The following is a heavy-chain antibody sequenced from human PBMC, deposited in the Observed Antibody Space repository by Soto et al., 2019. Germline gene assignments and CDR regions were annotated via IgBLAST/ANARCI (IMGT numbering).Heavy chain of an antibody. Sequence: ASVKVSCKASGYTFTSYGISWVRQAPGQGLEWMGWISAYNGNTNYAQKLQGRVTMTTDTSTSTAYMELRSLRSDDTAVYYCARDFADCSSTSCYPFGMDVWGQGTTVTVSS. V-gene: IGHV1-18*01. CDR3: ARDFADCSSTSCYPFGMDV. CDR2: ISAYNGNT. CDR1: GYTFTSYG. D-gene: IGHD2-2*01. J-gene: IGHJ6*02.